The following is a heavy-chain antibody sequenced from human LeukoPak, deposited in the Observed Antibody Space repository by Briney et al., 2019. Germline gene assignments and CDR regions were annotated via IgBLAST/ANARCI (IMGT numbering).Heavy chain of an antibody. D-gene: IGHD5-24*01. V-gene: IGHV3-30*18. CDR1: GFTFSSYG. CDR2: ISYDGSNK. J-gene: IGHJ4*02. Sequence: GGSLRLSCAASGFTFSSYGMHWVRQAPGKGLEWVAVISYDGSNKYYADSVKGRFTISRDNTKNTLYLQMNSLRAEDTAVYYCAKGKQWLQLHPPLDYWGQGTLVTVSS. CDR3: AKGKQWLQLHPPLDY.